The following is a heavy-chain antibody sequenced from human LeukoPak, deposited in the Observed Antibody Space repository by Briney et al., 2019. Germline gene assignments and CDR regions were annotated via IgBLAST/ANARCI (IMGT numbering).Heavy chain of an antibody. CDR1: GFTLDDYG. J-gene: IGHJ6*03. Sequence: GGPLRHSCGACGFTLDDYGMSGVDPAAGKGLEWVAGVNRFGGGKGFADSVKGRFHNTRDNAQDSLYPEMNSLGAGDKAWYHRARGGGNGLYYYMDVWGKGTTVTVSS. D-gene: IGHD4-23*01. CDR3: ARGGGNGLYYYMDV. V-gene: IGHV3-20*01. CDR2: VNRFGGGK.